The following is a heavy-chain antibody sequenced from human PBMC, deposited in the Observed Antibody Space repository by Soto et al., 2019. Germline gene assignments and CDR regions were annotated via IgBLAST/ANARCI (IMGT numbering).Heavy chain of an antibody. CDR1: GFTFSSYS. CDR3: ARNGIVVVPAANY. J-gene: IGHJ4*02. CDR2: ISSSSSTI. V-gene: IGHV3-48*01. Sequence: GGSLRLSCAASGFTFSSYSMNWVRQAPGKGLEWVSYISSSSSTIYYADSVKGRFTISRDNAKNSLYLQMNSLRAEDTAVYYCARNGIVVVPAANYWGQGTLVTVSS. D-gene: IGHD2-2*01.